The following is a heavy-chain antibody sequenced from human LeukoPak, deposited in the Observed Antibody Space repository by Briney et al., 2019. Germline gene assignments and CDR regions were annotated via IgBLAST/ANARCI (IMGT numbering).Heavy chain of an antibody. CDR2: ISAYNGNT. CDR3: ARDRWGGSYHFDY. J-gene: IGHJ4*02. CDR1: GYTFTSYG. V-gene: IGHV1-18*01. Sequence: GESLKISCKGSGYTFTSYGISWVRQAPGQGLEWMGWISAYNGNTNYAQKLQGRVTMTTDTSTSTAYMELRSLRSDDTAVYYCARDRWGGSYHFDYWGQGTLVTVSS. D-gene: IGHD1-26*01.